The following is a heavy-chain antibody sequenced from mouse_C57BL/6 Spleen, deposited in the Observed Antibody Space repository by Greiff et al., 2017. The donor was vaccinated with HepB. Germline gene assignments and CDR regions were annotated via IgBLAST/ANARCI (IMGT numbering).Heavy chain of an antibody. Sequence: LVESGAELVRPGASVKLSCTASGFNIKDDYMHWVKQRPEQGLEWIGWIDPENGDTEYASKFQGKATITADTSSNTAYLQLSSLTSEDTAVYYCTKASVVAPFDYWGQGTTLTVSS. CDR1: GFNIKDDY. D-gene: IGHD1-1*01. CDR2: IDPENGDT. J-gene: IGHJ2*01. CDR3: TKASVVAPFDY. V-gene: IGHV14-4*01.